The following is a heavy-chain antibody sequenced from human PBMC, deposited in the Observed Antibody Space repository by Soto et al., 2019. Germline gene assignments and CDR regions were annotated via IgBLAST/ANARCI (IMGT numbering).Heavy chain of an antibody. CDR3: ARDTPFGVVTAYYFDY. Sequence: ASVKVSCKASGYTFTSYGISWVRQAPGQGLEWMGWISAYNGNTNYAQKLQGRVTMTTDTSTSTAYMELRSLRSDDTAVYYCARDTPFGVVTAYYFDYCGQGTLVTVSS. D-gene: IGHD3-3*01. J-gene: IGHJ4*02. CDR2: ISAYNGNT. CDR1: GYTFTSYG. V-gene: IGHV1-18*04.